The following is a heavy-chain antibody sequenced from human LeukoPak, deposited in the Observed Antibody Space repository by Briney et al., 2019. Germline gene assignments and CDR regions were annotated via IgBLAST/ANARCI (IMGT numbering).Heavy chain of an antibody. J-gene: IGHJ4*02. D-gene: IGHD4-23*01. V-gene: IGHV4-34*01. CDR2: INHSGST. Sequence: SETLSLTCAVYGGSFSGYYWSWIRQPPGKGLEWIGEINHSGSTNYNPSLKSRVTISVDTSKNQFSLKLSSVTAADTAVYYCARDYYGGPFDYWGQGTLVTVSS. CDR1: GGSFSGYY. CDR3: ARDYYGGPFDY.